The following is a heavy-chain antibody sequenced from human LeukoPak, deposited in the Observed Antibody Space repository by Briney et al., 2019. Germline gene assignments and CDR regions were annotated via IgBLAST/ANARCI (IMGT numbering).Heavy chain of an antibody. Sequence: SETLSLTCTVSGGSISSYYWTWIRQPPGKGLEWIAYIFYNGNTIYNPSLKSRTTISVDTSKNQISLKLGSVTAADTAVYYCARVYCSSTSCHAVELWGQGTAVTVSS. D-gene: IGHD2-2*01. CDR1: GGSISSYY. CDR3: ARVYCSSTSCHAVEL. J-gene: IGHJ3*01. V-gene: IGHV4-59*01. CDR2: IFYNGNT.